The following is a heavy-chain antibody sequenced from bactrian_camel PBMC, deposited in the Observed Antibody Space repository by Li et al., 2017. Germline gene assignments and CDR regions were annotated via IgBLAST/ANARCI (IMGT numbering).Heavy chain of an antibody. D-gene: IGHD5*01. CDR2: IYSDGSHT. Sequence: QVQLVESGGGSVQSGGPLRLSCAASGFTFSSYYISWVRQAPGKGLEWVSSIYSDGSHTYYSDSVKGRFTISRDDAKNTLYLRLNSLKTEDTARYYSARDFISSGFSVWGQGTQVTVS. J-gene: IGHJ4*01. V-gene: IGHV3-2*01. CDR3: ARDFISSGFSV. CDR1: GFTFSSYY.